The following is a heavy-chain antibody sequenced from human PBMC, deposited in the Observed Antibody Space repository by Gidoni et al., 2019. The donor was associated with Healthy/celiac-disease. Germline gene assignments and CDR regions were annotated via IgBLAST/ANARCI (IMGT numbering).Heavy chain of an antibody. J-gene: IGHJ4*02. V-gene: IGHV4-39*01. CDR2: IDYSGST. Sequence: QLQLQESGPGLVKPSETLSLTCTVPGGSISSSRYYWGWIRQPPGKGLELFGSIDYSGSTYYNPSLKGRVTISLDTSKNQFSLKPISVTAADTAVYYCASLTMVRGVISYYFDYWGQGTLVTVSS. D-gene: IGHD3-10*01. CDR3: ASLTMVRGVISYYFDY. CDR1: GGSISSSRYY.